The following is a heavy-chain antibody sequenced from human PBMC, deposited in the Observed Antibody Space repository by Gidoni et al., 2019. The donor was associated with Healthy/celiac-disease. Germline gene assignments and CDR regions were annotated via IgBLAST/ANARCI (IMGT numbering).Heavy chain of an antibody. CDR1: GYTFTSYG. J-gene: IGHJ5*02. CDR2: IRAYNGNT. Sequence: QVQLVQSGAEVKKPGASVKVSCKASGYTFTSYGISWVRQAPGQGLEWMGWIRAYNGNTNYAQKLQGRVTMTTDTSTSTAYMELRSLRSDDTAVYYCARLELYYDFWSGYLRGNWFDPWGQGTLVTVSS. V-gene: IGHV1-18*04. CDR3: ARLELYYDFWSGYLRGNWFDP. D-gene: IGHD3-3*01.